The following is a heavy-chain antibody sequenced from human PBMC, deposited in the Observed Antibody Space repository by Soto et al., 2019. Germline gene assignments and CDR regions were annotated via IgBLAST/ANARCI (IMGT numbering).Heavy chain of an antibody. CDR2: ISSDGNNK. V-gene: IGHV3-30*18. CDR3: AKVVEQQLVPCGLAC. Sequence: QVQLVESGGGVVQPGTSLRLSCAASGFTFSKYGMHWVRQAPGKGLDCVASISSDGNNKDYADSVKGRFTISRDNSKNTLNLEMNSRRVDDAAVYYCAKVVEQQLVPCGLACGGQGPLVSFSS. J-gene: IGHJ4*02. CDR1: GFTFSKYG. D-gene: IGHD6-13*01.